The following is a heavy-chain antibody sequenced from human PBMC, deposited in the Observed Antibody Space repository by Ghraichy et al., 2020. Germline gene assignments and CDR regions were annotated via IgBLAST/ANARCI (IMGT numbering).Heavy chain of an antibody. CDR1: GGSISSYY. CDR3: AREGYCSGGSCYRLGRFDP. J-gene: IGHJ5*02. V-gene: IGHV4-59*01. D-gene: IGHD2-15*01. CDR2: IYYSGIT. Sequence: SETLSLTCTVSGGSISSYYWSWIRQPPGKGLEWIGYIYYSGITNYKSSLKSRVTISVDTSKNQFSLKLSSVTAADTAIHYCAREGYCSGGSCYRLGRFDPWGQGTLVTVSS.